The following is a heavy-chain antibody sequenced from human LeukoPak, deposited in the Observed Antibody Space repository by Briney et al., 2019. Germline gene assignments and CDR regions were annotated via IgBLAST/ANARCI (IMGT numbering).Heavy chain of an antibody. CDR2: IGASGDNT. J-gene: IGHJ4*02. CDR1: GFTFSSYW. V-gene: IGHV3-23*01. Sequence: GESLRLSCAASGFTFSSYWMSWVRQAPGKGLEWVSTIGASGDNTNYADSVKGRFTISRDNSKNTLGLQMNSLRAEDTALYYCARGEGYGDYPIDYWGQGNLVTVSS. D-gene: IGHD4-17*01. CDR3: ARGEGYGDYPIDY.